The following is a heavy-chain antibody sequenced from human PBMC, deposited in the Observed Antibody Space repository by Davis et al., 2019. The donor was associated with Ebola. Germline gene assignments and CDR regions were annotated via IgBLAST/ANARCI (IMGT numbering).Heavy chain of an antibody. CDR3: ARDYWAMVRGVIYDRYFDY. CDR2: IIPIFGTA. Sequence: SVKVSCKASGGTFSTYAISWVRQAPGQGLEWMGGIIPIFGTANYAQKFQGRVTITADKSTSTAYMELRSLRSDDTAVYYCARDYWAMVRGVIYDRYFDYWGQGTLVTVSS. D-gene: IGHD3-10*01. CDR1: GGTFSTYA. J-gene: IGHJ4*02. V-gene: IGHV1-69*06.